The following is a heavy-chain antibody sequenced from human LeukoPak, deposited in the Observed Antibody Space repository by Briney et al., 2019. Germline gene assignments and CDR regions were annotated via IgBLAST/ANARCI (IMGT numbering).Heavy chain of an antibody. V-gene: IGHV1-18*01. D-gene: IGHD5-24*01. CDR1: GYTFTTYG. CDR2: ISTYDDNI. CDR3: ARDTISFQIEKATIPLAY. Sequence: ASVKVSCKASGYTFTTYGLSWVRQAPGQGLEWLGWISTYDDNIKYAQSLQGRLTLTIDTSTSTAYMELRSLTSDDTAVYYCARDTISFQIEKATIPLAYWGQGTLVTVSS. J-gene: IGHJ4*02.